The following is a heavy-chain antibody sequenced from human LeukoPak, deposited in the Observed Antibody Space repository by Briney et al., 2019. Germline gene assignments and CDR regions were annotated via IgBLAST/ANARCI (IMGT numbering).Heavy chain of an antibody. CDR1: GYMFTNFG. Sequence: ASVKVSCKASGYMFTNFGITWVRQAPGRGLEWVGWISAYDGNTRYAQEVQGRVTMTTDRSTTTAYMELRSLRSDDTAVYYCARARALDAFDIWGQGTMVTVSS. CDR2: ISAYDGNT. J-gene: IGHJ3*02. CDR3: ARARALDAFDI. V-gene: IGHV1-18*01.